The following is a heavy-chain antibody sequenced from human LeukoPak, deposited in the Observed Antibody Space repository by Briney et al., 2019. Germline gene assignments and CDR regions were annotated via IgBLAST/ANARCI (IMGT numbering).Heavy chain of an antibody. Sequence: GGSLRLSCAASGFTFSGSAMHWVRQASGKGLEWVGRIRSKANSYATAYAASVKGRFTISRDDSKNTAYLQMNSLKTEDTAVYYCTRLGTERIYYYYYMDVWGKGTTVTVSS. CDR1: GFTFSGSA. D-gene: IGHD7-27*01. CDR3: TRLGTERIYYYYYMDV. J-gene: IGHJ6*03. V-gene: IGHV3-73*01. CDR2: IRSKANSYAT.